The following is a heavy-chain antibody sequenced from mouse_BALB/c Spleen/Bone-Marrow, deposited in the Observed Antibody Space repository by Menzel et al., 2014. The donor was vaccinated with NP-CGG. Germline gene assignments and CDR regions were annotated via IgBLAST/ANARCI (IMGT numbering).Heavy chain of an antibody. CDR1: GYSITSGYY. J-gene: IGHJ2*01. D-gene: IGHD2-3*01. Sequence: EVKLEESGPGLVKPSQSLSLTCSVTGYSITSGYYWNWIRQFPGNKLERMGYISYDGSNNYNPSLKNRISITRDTSKNQFFLKLNSVTTEDTATYYCARGEGWHYFDYWGQGTTPTVSS. V-gene: IGHV3-6*02. CDR2: ISYDGSN. CDR3: ARGEGWHYFDY.